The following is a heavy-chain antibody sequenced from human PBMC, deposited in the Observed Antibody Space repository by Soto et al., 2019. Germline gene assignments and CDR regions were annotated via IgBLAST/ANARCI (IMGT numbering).Heavy chain of an antibody. V-gene: IGHV4-34*01. J-gene: IGHJ4*02. CDR2: MSHSGST. CDR3: AGSLIAVPGVINY. D-gene: IGHD6-19*01. Sequence: SETLSLTCAVYGGSFTGYYWSWIRQPPGKGLEWIGEMSHSGSTHYNPSLKSRVTISLHMSKNQFSLKLSSVTAADTAAYYCAGSLIAVPGVINYWGPGTLVTVSS. CDR1: GGSFTGYY.